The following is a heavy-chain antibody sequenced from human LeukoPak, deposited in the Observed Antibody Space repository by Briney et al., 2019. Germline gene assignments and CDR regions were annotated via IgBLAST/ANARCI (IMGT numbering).Heavy chain of an antibody. CDR2: INPSSGGT. D-gene: IGHD6-13*01. CDR1: GYTFTGYY. V-gene: IGHV1-2*06. CDR3: AREGTGYSSSWYDY. J-gene: IGHJ4*02. Sequence: GASVKVSCKASGYTFTGYYMHWVRQAPGQGLEWMGRINPSSGGTNYAQKFQGRVTMTRDTSISTAYMELSRLRSDDTAVYYCAREGTGYSSSWYDYWGQGTLVTVSS.